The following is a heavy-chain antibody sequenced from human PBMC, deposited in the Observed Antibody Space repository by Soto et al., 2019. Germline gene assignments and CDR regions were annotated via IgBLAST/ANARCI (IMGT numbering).Heavy chain of an antibody. CDR1: GFSLSTSGVG. D-gene: IGHD2-21*02. J-gene: IGHJ6*02. CDR3: VHSRCGGDCLQSYPSHYDYGMDV. V-gene: IGHV2-5*02. Sequence: QITLTESGPTLVKPTQTLTLTCTFSGFSLSTSGVGVGWIRQPPGKALEWLALIYWDNDKRYSPSVQSRLTITKDTSKNPVVLTMSNMDPVDTATYYCVHSRCGGDCLQSYPSHYDYGMDVWGQGTTVTVSS. CDR2: IYWDNDK.